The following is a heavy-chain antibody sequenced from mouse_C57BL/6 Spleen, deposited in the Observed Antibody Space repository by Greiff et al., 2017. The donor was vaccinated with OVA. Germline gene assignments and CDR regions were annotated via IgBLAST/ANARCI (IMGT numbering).Heavy chain of an antibody. CDR3: ARIYYGYDAWFAY. J-gene: IGHJ3*01. CDR1: GFTFSDYG. V-gene: IGHV5-17*01. D-gene: IGHD2-2*01. CDR2: ISSGSSTI. Sequence: EVKLMESGGGLVKPGGSLKLSCAASGFTFSDYGMHWVRQAPEKGLEWVAYISSGSSTIYYADTVKGRFTSSRDNAKNTRFLQMTRLRSEDTAMYYCARIYYGYDAWFAYWGQGTLVTVAA.